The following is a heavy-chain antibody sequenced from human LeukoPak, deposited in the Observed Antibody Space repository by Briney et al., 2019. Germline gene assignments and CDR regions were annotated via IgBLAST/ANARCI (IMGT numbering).Heavy chain of an antibody. J-gene: IGHJ4*02. V-gene: IGHV3-21*01. CDR3: ARDLVTMDTGLDY. CDR2: ISSSSYI. CDR1: GFTFSSYS. Sequence: GGSLRLSCAASGFTFSSYSMNWVRQAPGKRLEWVSSISSSSYIYYADSVKGRFTISRDNAKNSLYLQMNSLRAEDTAVYYCARDLVTMDTGLDYWGQGTLVTVSS. D-gene: IGHD5-18*01.